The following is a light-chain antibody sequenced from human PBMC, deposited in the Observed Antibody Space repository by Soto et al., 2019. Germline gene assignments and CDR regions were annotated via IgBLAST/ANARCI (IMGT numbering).Light chain of an antibody. J-gene: IGKJ4*01. CDR1: QNIRNF. Sequence: DLQMTQSPSSLSASVGDTISITCRASQNIRNFLNWYQWRPGQAPRLLIYSSSTLQSGVPTRFSGSGSGTDFTLTISSLQPEDLATYFCQQSSDTLITFGGGTKVEIK. CDR2: SSS. CDR3: QQSSDTLIT. V-gene: IGKV1-39*01.